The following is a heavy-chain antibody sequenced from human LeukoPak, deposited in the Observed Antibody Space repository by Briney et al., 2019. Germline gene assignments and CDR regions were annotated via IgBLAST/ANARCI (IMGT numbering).Heavy chain of an antibody. CDR2: INHSGST. Sequence: PSETLSLTCAVYGGSFSGYYWSWIRQPPGKGLEWIGEINHSGSTNYNPSLKSRVTISVDTSKNQFSLKLMSVTAADTAVYYCARDSGTTGEVKFDPWGQGTLVTVSS. V-gene: IGHV4-34*01. CDR3: ARDSGTTGEVKFDP. J-gene: IGHJ5*02. CDR1: GGSFSGYY. D-gene: IGHD3-10*01.